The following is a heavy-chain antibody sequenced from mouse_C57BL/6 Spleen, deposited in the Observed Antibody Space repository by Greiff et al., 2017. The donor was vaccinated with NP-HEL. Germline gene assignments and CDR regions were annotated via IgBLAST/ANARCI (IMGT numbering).Heavy chain of an antibody. CDR3: ARSDYGVTTGAMDY. CDR1: GYAFTNYL. J-gene: IGHJ4*01. Sequence: VKLMESGAELVRPGPSVKVSCKASGYAFTNYLIEWVKQRPGQGLEWIGVINPGSGGTNYNEKFKGKATLTADKSSSTAYMQLSSLTSEDSAVYFCARSDYGVTTGAMDYWGQGTSVTVSS. CDR2: INPGSGGT. V-gene: IGHV1-54*01. D-gene: IGHD2-2*01.